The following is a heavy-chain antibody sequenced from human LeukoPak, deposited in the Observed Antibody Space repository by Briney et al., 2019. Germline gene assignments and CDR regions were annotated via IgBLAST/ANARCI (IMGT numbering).Heavy chain of an antibody. Sequence: GGSLRLSCAASGFTFSSYAMSWVRQAPGKGLEWVSGISGSGGNTYYADSVKGRFTISRDNSKNTLYLQMNSLRAEDTAVYYCAKHDRSSGWSVYYFDYWGQGTLVTVSS. CDR1: GFTFSSYA. J-gene: IGHJ4*02. D-gene: IGHD6-19*01. CDR2: ISGSGGNT. V-gene: IGHV3-23*01. CDR3: AKHDRSSGWSVYYFDY.